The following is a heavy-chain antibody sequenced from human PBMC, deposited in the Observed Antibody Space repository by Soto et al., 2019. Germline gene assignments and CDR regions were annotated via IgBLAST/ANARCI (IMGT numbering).Heavy chain of an antibody. J-gene: IGHJ4*02. CDR2: ISWNSGSI. V-gene: IGHV3-9*01. CDR1: GFTFDDYA. Sequence: GGSLRLSCAASGFTFDDYAMHWVRQAPGKGLEWVSGISWNSGSIGYADSVKGRFTISRDNAKNSLYLQMNSLRAEDTALYYCAKDMRPLFPPLTYYFDYWGQGTLVTVSS. CDR3: AKDMRPLFPPLTYYFDY. D-gene: IGHD2-8*01.